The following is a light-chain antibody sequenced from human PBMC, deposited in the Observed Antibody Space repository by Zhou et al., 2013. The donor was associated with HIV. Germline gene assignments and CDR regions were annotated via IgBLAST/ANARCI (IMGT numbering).Light chain of an antibody. CDR1: QDITNY. Sequence: DVQMTQSPSSVSASLGDRVIITCRASQDITNYVAWFQQKPGEAPKSLIYGASDLQSDVPSKFSGSGSGTHFTLTISSLEPEDFATYYCQQYDSYPYTFGRGTKLEI. J-gene: IGKJ2*01. V-gene: IGKV1-16*02. CDR3: QQYDSYPYT. CDR2: GAS.